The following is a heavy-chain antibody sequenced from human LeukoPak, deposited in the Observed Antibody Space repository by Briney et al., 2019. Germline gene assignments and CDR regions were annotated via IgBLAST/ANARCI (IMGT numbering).Heavy chain of an antibody. Sequence: PSETLSLTCTVSGGSISSSSYYWGWIRQPPGKGLEWIGSIYYSGSTYYNPSLKSRVTISVDTSKNQFSLKLSSVTAADTAVYYCARRNIVVVVAADAFDIWGQGTMVTVSS. D-gene: IGHD2-15*01. J-gene: IGHJ3*02. CDR2: IYYSGST. CDR3: ARRNIVVVVAADAFDI. CDR1: GGSISSSSYY. V-gene: IGHV4-39*01.